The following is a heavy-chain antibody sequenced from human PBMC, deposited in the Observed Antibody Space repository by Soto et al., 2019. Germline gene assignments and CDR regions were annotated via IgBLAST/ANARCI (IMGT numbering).Heavy chain of an antibody. J-gene: IGHJ3*02. CDR2: IKSKTDGGTT. V-gene: IGHV3-15*01. D-gene: IGHD1-26*01. CDR3: TTEPWWELLGSDAFDI. CDR1: GFTFSNAW. Sequence: LRLSCAASGFTFSNAWMSWVRQAPGKGLEWVGRIKSKTDGGTTDYAAPVKGRFTISRDDSKNTLYLQMNSLKTEDTAVYYCTTEPWWELLGSDAFDIWGQGTMVTVSS.